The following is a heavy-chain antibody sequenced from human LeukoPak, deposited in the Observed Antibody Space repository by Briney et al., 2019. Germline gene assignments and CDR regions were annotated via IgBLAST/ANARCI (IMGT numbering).Heavy chain of an antibody. CDR3: AKGGSYYDSRLDY. J-gene: IGHJ4*02. CDR2: ISYDGNNK. D-gene: IGHD3-22*01. Sequence: PPGGSLRLSCAASGFTFTSYWMSWVRQAPGKGLEWVALISYDGNNKYYADSVKGRFTISRDNSKNTLYLQMNSLRAEDTAVYYCAKGGSYYDSRLDYWGQGTLVTVSS. CDR1: GFTFTSYW. V-gene: IGHV3-30*18.